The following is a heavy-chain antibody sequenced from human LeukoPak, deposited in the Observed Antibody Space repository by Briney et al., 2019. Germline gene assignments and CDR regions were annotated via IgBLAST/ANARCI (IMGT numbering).Heavy chain of an antibody. CDR1: GFTFSNTW. CDR3: TAGLRAADTN. J-gene: IGHJ4*02. D-gene: IGHD6-13*01. CDR2: IKSKTDGGTT. V-gene: IGHV3-15*01. Sequence: GGSLRLSCAASGFTFSNTWMSWVRQAPGKGLEWVGRIKSKTDGGTTDYAAPVKGRFTISRDDSKNTLYLHMNSLKTEDTAVYYCTAGLRAADTNWGVGTLVTVSS.